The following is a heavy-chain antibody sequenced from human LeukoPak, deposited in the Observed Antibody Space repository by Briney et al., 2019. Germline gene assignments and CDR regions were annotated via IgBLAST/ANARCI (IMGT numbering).Heavy chain of an antibody. V-gene: IGHV4-59*12. D-gene: IGHD2/OR15-2a*01. Sequence: PSETLSLTCTVSGGSISGYYWSWIRQPPGKGLEWIGYIFYSGSTNYNPSLKSRVTISVDTSKNQFSLKLSSVTAADTAVYFCARLKDFTGKEYYFFDLWGRGTLVTVSS. CDR1: GGSISGYY. CDR3: ARLKDFTGKEYYFFDL. CDR2: IFYSGST. J-gene: IGHJ2*01.